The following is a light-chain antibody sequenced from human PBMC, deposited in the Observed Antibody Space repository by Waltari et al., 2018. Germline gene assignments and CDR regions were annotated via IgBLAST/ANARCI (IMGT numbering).Light chain of an antibody. Sequence: QAVVTQEPSLTVSPGGTVTLTCGSSTGAVTSSHSPYWFQQKPGQAPRTLIYDTSNKHPGTPSRFSGSLLGGKAALTLSGAQPEDEAEYYCLLSYSGALWVVGGGTKLTVL. CDR1: TGAVTSSHS. V-gene: IGLV7-46*01. CDR3: LLSYSGALWV. J-gene: IGLJ3*02. CDR2: DTS.